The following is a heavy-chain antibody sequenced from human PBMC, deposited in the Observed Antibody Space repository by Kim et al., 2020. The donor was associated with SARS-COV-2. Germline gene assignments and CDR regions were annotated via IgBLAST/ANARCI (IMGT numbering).Heavy chain of an antibody. Sequence: SETLSLTCAVYGGSFSGYYWSWIRQPPGKGLEWIGEINHSGSTNYNPSLKSRVTISVDTSKNQFSLKLSSVTAADTAVYYCARGRPTHSSWAYYYGMDVWGQGTTVTVSS. V-gene: IGHV4-34*01. J-gene: IGHJ6*02. CDR2: INHSGST. D-gene: IGHD2-2*01. CDR1: GGSFSGYY. CDR3: ARGRPTHSSWAYYYGMDV.